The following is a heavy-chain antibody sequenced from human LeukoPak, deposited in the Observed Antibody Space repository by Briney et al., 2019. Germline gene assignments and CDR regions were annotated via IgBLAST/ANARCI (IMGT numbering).Heavy chain of an antibody. V-gene: IGHV5-51*01. CDR2: LYSVDSET. D-gene: IGHD3-16*02. CDR3: ARTRLRLGDSSFFAFEN. Sequence: GESLKMSCKRSGYSFTSYWIAWVRQTPGKGLEWVGILYSVDSETRYSPSFQGQVTISADKTVSTAYLQWSSLKASDTATYYCARTRLRLGDSSFFAFENWGQGTMVTVS. CDR1: GYSFTSYW. J-gene: IGHJ3*02.